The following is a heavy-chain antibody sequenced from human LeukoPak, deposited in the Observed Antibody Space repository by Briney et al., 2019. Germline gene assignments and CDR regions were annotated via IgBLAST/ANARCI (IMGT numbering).Heavy chain of an antibody. Sequence: PGGSLRLSCAASGFTFSDYWIHWVRQAPGKGLVWVSRINTDGSITNYADSVKGRFSISRDNAKNTLYLQMSSLRAEDTAVYYCARDRGSGWPYYYYGMDVWGQGTTVTVSS. V-gene: IGHV3-74*01. CDR3: ARDRGSGWPYYYYGMDV. CDR2: INTDGSIT. D-gene: IGHD6-19*01. CDR1: GFTFSDYW. J-gene: IGHJ6*02.